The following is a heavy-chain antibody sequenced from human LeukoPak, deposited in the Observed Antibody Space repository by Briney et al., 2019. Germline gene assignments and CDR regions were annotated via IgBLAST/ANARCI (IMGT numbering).Heavy chain of an antibody. CDR2: IYPGDCDT. Sequence: GGPRQISGKCSGYRFTRYWIGGGRGMPGEGLEWRGIIYPGDCDTRYSPSFQGQVTISAAKSISTAYLQWSSLQASDTAMYSCARRLTHYPYCYFDYWGQGTLVTVSS. CDR3: ARRLTHYPYCYFDY. CDR1: GYRFTRYW. D-gene: IGHD1-26*01. J-gene: IGHJ4*02. V-gene: IGHV5-51*01.